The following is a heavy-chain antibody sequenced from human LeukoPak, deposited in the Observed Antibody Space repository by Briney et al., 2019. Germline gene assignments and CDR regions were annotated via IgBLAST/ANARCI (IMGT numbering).Heavy chain of an antibody. CDR3: ARRTYYYGSGSYS. CDR1: GFTVSSNY. J-gene: IGHJ5*02. CDR2: IYSGGST. D-gene: IGHD3-10*01. Sequence: PGGSLRLSCAASGFTVSSNYMSWVRQAPGKGLEWVSVIYSGGSTYYADSVKGRFTISRDNSKNTLYLQMNSLRAEDTAVYYCARRTYYYGSGSYSWGQGTLVTVSS. V-gene: IGHV3-53*01.